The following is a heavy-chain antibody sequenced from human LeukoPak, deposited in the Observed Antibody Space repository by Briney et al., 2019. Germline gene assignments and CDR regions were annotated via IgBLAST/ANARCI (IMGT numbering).Heavy chain of an antibody. J-gene: IGHJ4*02. CDR2: IKQDGSEK. D-gene: IGHD2-15*01. Sequence: PGGSLRLSCAASGFTFSSNWMSWVRQAPGKGLEWVANIKQDGSEKYYVDSVKGRFTISRDNAKNSLYLQMNSLRAEDTAVYFCARDEDTPYFDYRGQGTLVTVSS. CDR3: ARDEDTPYFDY. CDR1: GFTFSSNW. V-gene: IGHV3-7*01.